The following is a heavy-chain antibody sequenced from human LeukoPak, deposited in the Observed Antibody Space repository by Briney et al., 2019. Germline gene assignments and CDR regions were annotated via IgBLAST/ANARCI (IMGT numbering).Heavy chain of an antibody. V-gene: IGHV3-30*18. D-gene: IGHD3-10*01. Sequence: GRSLGLSCAASGFTFSSYGMHWVRQAPGKGLEWVAVISYDGSNKYYADSVKGRFTISRDNSKNTLYLQMNSLRAEDTAVYYCAKEEGFGELSGYYYGMDVWGQGTTVTVSS. CDR3: AKEEGFGELSGYYYGMDV. CDR1: GFTFSSYG. CDR2: ISYDGSNK. J-gene: IGHJ6*02.